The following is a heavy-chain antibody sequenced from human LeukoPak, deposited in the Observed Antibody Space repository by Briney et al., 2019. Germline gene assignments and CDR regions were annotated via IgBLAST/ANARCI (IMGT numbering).Heavy chain of an antibody. CDR1: GFTFSSYS. V-gene: IGHV3-66*01. CDR3: ARVGYYYDSSGPNDY. D-gene: IGHD3-22*01. J-gene: IGHJ4*02. CDR2: IYSGGST. Sequence: GGSLRLSCAASGFTFSSYSMNWVRQAPGKGLEWVSVIYSGGSTYYADSVKGRFTISRDNSKSTLYLQMNSLRAEDTAVYYCARVGYYYDSSGPNDYWGQGTLVTVSS.